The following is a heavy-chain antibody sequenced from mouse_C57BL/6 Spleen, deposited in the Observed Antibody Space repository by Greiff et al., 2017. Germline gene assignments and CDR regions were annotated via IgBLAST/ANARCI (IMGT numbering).Heavy chain of an antibody. D-gene: IGHD1-1*01. CDR1: GYTFTSYW. CDR3: ARRDYYGRSNGY. J-gene: IGHJ2*01. Sequence: VPLQQPGAELVKPGSSVKLSCKASGYTFTSYWMHWVKQRPIQGLEWIGNIDPSDSDTHYNQKFKDKATLTVEKSSSTAYMQISSLTSEDSAVYYCARRDYYGRSNGYWGQGTTLTVSS. CDR2: IDPSDSDT. V-gene: IGHV1-52*01.